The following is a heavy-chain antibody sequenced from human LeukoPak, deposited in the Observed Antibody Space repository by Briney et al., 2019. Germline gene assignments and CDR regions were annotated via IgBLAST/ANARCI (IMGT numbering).Heavy chain of an antibody. V-gene: IGHV6-1*01. D-gene: IGHD6-19*01. CDR1: GDSVSSINGA. CDR2: TYYRSKWYS. CDR3: ARDVATTGWYTFDY. J-gene: IGHJ4*02. Sequence: SQTLSVTCAIPGDSVSSINGAWNWVRQSPSRGLEWLGRTYYRSKWYSDYAVPIQGRISINPDTSKNQFTLHLFSVTPDDTAVYYCARDVATTGWYTFDYWGQGTRVTVSS.